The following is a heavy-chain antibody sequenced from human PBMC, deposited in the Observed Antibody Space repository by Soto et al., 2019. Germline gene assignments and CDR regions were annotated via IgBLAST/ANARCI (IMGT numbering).Heavy chain of an antibody. J-gene: IGHJ5*02. CDR3: AGTKGVAGTRYTWLDP. V-gene: IGHV1-69*01. D-gene: IGHD6-19*01. CDR2: IIPIFETT. Sequence: QVHLEQSGAEVKKPGSSVKVSCKASGGTFSTNGVSWVRQAPGQGLEWMGGIIPIFETTNYAQKFQGRVTITADESTGTAYLDLSSLRSEDTAVYYCAGTKGVAGTRYTWLDPWGQGTLVTVSS. CDR1: GGTFSTNG.